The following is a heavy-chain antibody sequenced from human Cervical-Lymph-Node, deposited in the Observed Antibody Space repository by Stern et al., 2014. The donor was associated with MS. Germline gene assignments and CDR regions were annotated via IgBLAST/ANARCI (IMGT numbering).Heavy chain of an antibody. D-gene: IGHD3-3*01. J-gene: IGHJ5*02. Sequence: QMQLVQSGSELKKPGASVTISCKASGYTFTKYLIHWVRQAPGQGLEWMGWINSNTGAQMYARDLAGRFVVSLDTYVTTAYLQISRLKTEDTAVYYCARDMSDFWSDYGHNWFDPWGQGTLVTVSS. CDR1: GYTFTKYL. V-gene: IGHV7-4-1*02. CDR2: INSNTGAQ. CDR3: ARDMSDFWSDYGHNWFDP.